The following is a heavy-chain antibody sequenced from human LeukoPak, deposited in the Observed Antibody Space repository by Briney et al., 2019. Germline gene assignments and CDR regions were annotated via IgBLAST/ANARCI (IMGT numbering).Heavy chain of an antibody. Sequence: HSGGSLRLSCAASGFTFSSYAMSWVRQAPGKGLEWVSAISGSGGSTYCADSVKGRFTISRDNSKNTLYLQMNSLRAEDTAVYYCAKANGGYCSSTSCYPFDYWGQGTLVTVSS. CDR1: GFTFSSYA. CDR3: AKANGGYCSSTSCYPFDY. D-gene: IGHD2-2*01. CDR2: ISGSGGST. V-gene: IGHV3-23*01. J-gene: IGHJ4*02.